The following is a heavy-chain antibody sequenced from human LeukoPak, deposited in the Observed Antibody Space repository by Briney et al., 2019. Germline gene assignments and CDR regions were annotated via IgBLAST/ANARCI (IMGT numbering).Heavy chain of an antibody. CDR2: IDHSGST. V-gene: IGHV4-4*02. D-gene: IGHD6-6*01. CDR3: ARESSSVYYYYYYYMDV. CDR1: GGSISSNW. J-gene: IGHJ6*03. Sequence: SETLSLTCAVSGGSISSNWWSWVRQPPGKGLEWIGEIDHSGSTNYNPSLKSRVTISVDTSKNQFSLKLSSVTAADTAVYYCARESSSVYYYYYYYMDVWGKGTTVTVSS.